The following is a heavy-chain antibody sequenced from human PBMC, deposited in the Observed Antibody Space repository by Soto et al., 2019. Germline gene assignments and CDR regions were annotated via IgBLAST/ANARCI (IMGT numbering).Heavy chain of an antibody. D-gene: IGHD6-13*01. V-gene: IGHV3-11*01. Sequence: QVQLVESGGGLVKPGGSLRLSCAASGFTFSDYHMSWIRQAPGKGLDWVSYISSSGSTIYYADSVKGRFTVSRDNAKNSLYLQMNSLRAEDTAMYYCARDRMFGSSWYSYWGQGTPVTVSS. J-gene: IGHJ4*02. CDR1: GFTFSDYH. CDR3: ARDRMFGSSWYSY. CDR2: ISSSGSTI.